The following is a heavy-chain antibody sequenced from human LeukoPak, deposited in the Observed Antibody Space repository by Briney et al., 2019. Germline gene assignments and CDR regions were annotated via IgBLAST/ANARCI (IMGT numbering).Heavy chain of an antibody. J-gene: IGHJ4*02. D-gene: IGHD6-19*01. Sequence: GGSLRLSCAASGFTFSSYAMSWVRQAPGKGLEWVSAISGSGGSTYYADSVKGRFTISRDNSKNTLYLQMNSLRAEDTAVYYCARDPIIAVAGTFDYWGQGTLVTVSS. CDR3: ARDPIIAVAGTFDY. V-gene: IGHV3-23*01. CDR2: ISGSGGST. CDR1: GFTFSSYA.